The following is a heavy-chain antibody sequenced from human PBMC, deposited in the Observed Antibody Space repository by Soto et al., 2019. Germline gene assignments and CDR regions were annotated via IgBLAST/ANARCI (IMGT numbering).Heavy chain of an antibody. CDR3: ATGPLYASGVANY. V-gene: IGHV1-69*05. J-gene: IGHJ4*02. CDR1: GGTFSSDV. D-gene: IGHD3-10*01. CDR2: ITPIFSTT. Sequence: GPSVKVSCKASGGTFSSDVINWVRQAPGQGLEWMGGITPIFSTTKYAQKFQGRVTVTTDESASTVYLELSSLRSEDTAVYYCATGPLYASGVANYWGQGALVTVSS.